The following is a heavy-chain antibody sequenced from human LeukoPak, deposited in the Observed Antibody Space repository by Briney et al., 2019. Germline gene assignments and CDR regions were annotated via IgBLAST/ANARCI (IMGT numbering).Heavy chain of an antibody. V-gene: IGHV4-39*01. D-gene: IGHD6-19*01. CDR1: GGSISSSSYY. Sequence: SETLSLTCTVSGGSISSSSYYWGWIRQPPGKGLEWIGSIYYSGSTYYNPSLKSRVTTSVDTSKNQFSLKLSSVTAADTAVYYCARRRSIAVAGSPTYYYGMDVWGQGTTVTVSS. CDR3: ARRRSIAVAGSPTYYYGMDV. CDR2: IYYSGST. J-gene: IGHJ6*02.